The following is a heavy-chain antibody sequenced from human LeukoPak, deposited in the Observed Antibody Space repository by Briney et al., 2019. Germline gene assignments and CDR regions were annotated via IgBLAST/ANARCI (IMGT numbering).Heavy chain of an antibody. D-gene: IGHD3-10*01. J-gene: IGHJ3*02. Sequence: PSETLSLTCRVSGVSISSGSNYWGWIRQPPGKTLEWIGSIHSSGSTYYNSSLKSRVIILIDTAKNHFSLNLSSVTAADTAVYYCARSDGYGLVGIWGQGTMVTVSS. V-gene: IGHV4-39*07. CDR2: IHSSGST. CDR1: GVSISSGSNY. CDR3: ARSDGYGLVGI.